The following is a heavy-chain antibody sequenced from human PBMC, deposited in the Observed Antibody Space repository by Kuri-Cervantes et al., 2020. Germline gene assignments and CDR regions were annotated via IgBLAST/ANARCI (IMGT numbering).Heavy chain of an antibody. Sequence: SETLSLTCAVYGGSFSGYYWSWIRQPPGKGLEWIGEINHSGSTNYNPSLKSRVTISVDTSKNQFSLKLSSVTAADTAVYYCARGRPTRWFGEYWFDPWGQGTLVTVSS. D-gene: IGHD3-10*01. CDR3: ARGRPTRWFGEYWFDP. CDR1: GGSFSGYY. CDR2: INHSGST. V-gene: IGHV4-34*01. J-gene: IGHJ5*02.